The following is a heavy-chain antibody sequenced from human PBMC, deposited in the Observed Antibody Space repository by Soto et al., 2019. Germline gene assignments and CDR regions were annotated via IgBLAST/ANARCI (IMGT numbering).Heavy chain of an antibody. Sequence: PGGSLRLSCAASGFTFSDYYMSWIRQAPGKGLEWVSYISSSGSTIYYADSVKGRFTISRDNAKNSLYLQMNSLRAEDTAVYYCAPVDRTLWFGETLAERDWFDPWGQGTLVTVSS. CDR3: APVDRTLWFGETLAERDWFDP. J-gene: IGHJ5*02. CDR2: ISSSGSTI. D-gene: IGHD3-10*01. CDR1: GFTFSDYY. V-gene: IGHV3-11*01.